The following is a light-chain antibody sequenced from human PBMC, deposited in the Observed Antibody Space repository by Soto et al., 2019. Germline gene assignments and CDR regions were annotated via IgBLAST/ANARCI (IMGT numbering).Light chain of an antibody. CDR3: CSYAGMYSVI. CDR1: SSDVGGYSF. CDR2: DVR. V-gene: IGLV2-11*01. J-gene: IGLJ2*01. Sequence: QSALTQPPSVSGSSGQSVTISCSGTSSDVGGYSFVSWYQQHPGNTPKLIIYDVRNRPSGVPDRFSGSKSGNTASLTISGLQADDEAHYYCCSYAGMYSVIFGGGTKLTVL.